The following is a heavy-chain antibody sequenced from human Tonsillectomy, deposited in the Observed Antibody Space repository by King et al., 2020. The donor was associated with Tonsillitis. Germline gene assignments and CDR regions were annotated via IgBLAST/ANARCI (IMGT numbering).Heavy chain of an antibody. CDR1: GFTFRSNA. J-gene: IGHJ4*02. V-gene: IGHV3-23*04. CDR2: ISGSGGST. Sequence: QLVESGGGLVQPGGSLRLSCAASGFTFRSNAMSWVRQAPGKGLEWVSAISGSGGSTYYADTVKGRLNIYRDNSKNTLYLKMNSLRAEDTTVYYCAEGARDHYYDSPPGYLGQGTLVTVSS. D-gene: IGHD3-22*01. CDR3: AEGARDHYYDSPPGY.